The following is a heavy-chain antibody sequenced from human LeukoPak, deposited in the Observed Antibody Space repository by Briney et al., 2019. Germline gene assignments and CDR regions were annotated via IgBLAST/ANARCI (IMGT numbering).Heavy chain of an antibody. CDR3: ARTDAFDI. CDR1: GFAFSVYS. V-gene: IGHV3-48*01. J-gene: IGHJ3*02. CDR2: ISGGSDTI. Sequence: SGGSLRLSCAASGFAFSVYSMNWVRQAPGKRLEWVSYISGGSDTIYFADSVKGRFTISRDNAKNSLYLQMNSLRAEDTALYYCARTDAFDIWGQGTMVTVSS.